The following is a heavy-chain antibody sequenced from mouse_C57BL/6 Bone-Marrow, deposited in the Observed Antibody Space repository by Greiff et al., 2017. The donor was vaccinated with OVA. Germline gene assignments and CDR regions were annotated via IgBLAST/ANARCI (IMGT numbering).Heavy chain of an antibody. D-gene: IGHD1-1*01. V-gene: IGHV5-6*01. CDR1: GFTFSSYG. Sequence: EVKLVESGGDLVKPGGSLKLSCAASGFTFSSYGMSWVRQTPDKRLEWVATISSGGIYTYYPDSVKGRFTISRDNAQNTLYLQMSSLKSEDTAMYYCARHGDYSSFFDSWGQGTTLTV. CDR2: ISSGGIYT. J-gene: IGHJ2*01. CDR3: ARHGDYSSFFDS.